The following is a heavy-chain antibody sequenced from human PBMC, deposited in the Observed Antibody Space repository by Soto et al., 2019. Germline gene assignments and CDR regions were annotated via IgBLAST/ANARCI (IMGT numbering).Heavy chain of an antibody. CDR1: GGSISSSSYY. CDR3: ARKVIGITMISPEENYYYGMDV. D-gene: IGHD3-22*01. CDR2: IYYSGST. Sequence: SETLSLTCTVSGGSISSSSYYWGWIRQPPGKGLEWIGSIYYSGSTYYNPSLKSRVTISVDTSKNQFSLKLSSVTAADTAVYYCARKVIGITMISPEENYYYGMDVWGQGTTVTVSS. V-gene: IGHV4-39*01. J-gene: IGHJ6*02.